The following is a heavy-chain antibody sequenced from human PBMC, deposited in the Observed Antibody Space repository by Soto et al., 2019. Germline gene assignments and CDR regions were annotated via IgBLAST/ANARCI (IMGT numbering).Heavy chain of an antibody. CDR3: ARDGSSWYYYYYMDV. V-gene: IGHV3-48*04. CDR2: ISSSSSTI. J-gene: IGHJ6*03. CDR1: GFTFSSYS. D-gene: IGHD6-13*01. Sequence: GGSLRLSCAASGFTFSSYSMNWVRQAPGKGLEWVSYISSSSSTIYYADSVKGRFTISRDNAKNSLYLQMNSLRAEDTAVYYCARDGSSWYYYYYMDVWGKGTTVTVSS.